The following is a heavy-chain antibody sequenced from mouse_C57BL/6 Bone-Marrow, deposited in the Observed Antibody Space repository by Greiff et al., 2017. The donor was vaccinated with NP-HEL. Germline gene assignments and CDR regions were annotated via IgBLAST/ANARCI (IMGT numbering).Heavy chain of an antibody. Sequence: EVQLQESGGGLVQPGGSLSLSCAASGFTFTDYYMSWVRQPPGKALEWLGFIRNKANGYTTEYSASVKGRFTISRDNSQSILYLQMNALRAEDSATYYCARYKPDLLEYYYAMDYWGQGTSVTVSS. D-gene: IGHD2-1*01. CDR2: IRNKANGYTT. J-gene: IGHJ4*01. CDR1: GFTFTDYY. CDR3: ARYKPDLLEYYYAMDY. V-gene: IGHV7-3*01.